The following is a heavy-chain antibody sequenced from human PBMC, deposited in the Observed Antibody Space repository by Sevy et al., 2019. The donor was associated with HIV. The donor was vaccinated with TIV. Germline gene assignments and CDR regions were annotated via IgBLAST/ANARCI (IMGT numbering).Heavy chain of an antibody. CDR3: GKGGGGHYDPDEIGYYFYYYNMDV. CDR1: GFSFDSYG. V-gene: IGHV3-23*01. Sequence: GGSLRLSCAVSGFSFDSYGMTWVRQAPGKGLEWVSGISGSGTRTYYADSVKGRFSISRDNSKNRLYLQMNSLRNEDTGIYYGGKGGGGHYDPDEIGYYFYYYNMDVWGKGTTVTVSS. J-gene: IGHJ6*03. D-gene: IGHD3-22*01. CDR2: ISGSGTRT.